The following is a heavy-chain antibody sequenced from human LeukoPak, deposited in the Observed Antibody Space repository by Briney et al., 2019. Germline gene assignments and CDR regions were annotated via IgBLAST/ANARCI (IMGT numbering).Heavy chain of an antibody. CDR3: AKVQHSGSYFDY. Sequence: GGSLRLSCAASGFTFDDYAIHWVRQAPGKGLEWVSGISWNSGSIGYADSVKGRFTISRDNAKNSLYLQMNSLRAEDTALYYCAKVQHSGSYFDYWGQGTLVTVSS. V-gene: IGHV3-9*01. CDR1: GFTFDDYA. CDR2: ISWNSGSI. J-gene: IGHJ4*02. D-gene: IGHD3-10*01.